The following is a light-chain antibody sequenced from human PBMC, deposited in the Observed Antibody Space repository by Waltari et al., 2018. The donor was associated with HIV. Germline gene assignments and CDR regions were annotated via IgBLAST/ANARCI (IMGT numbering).Light chain of an antibody. J-gene: IGLJ3*02. V-gene: IGLV2-8*01. CDR1: SSDVGGYNY. CDR2: EVS. Sequence: QSALTPPPSASGSPGQSVTISCTGTSSDVGGYNYVSCYQHHPGKAPKLMIYEVSKRPSGVPDRFSGSKSGSTASLTVSGLQAEDEADYYCSSYAGSNNRWVFGGGTKLTAL. CDR3: SSYAGSNNRWV.